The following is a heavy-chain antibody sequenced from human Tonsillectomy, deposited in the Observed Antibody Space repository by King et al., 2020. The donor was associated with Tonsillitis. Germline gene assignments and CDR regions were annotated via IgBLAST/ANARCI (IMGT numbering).Heavy chain of an antibody. V-gene: IGHV3-72*01. Sequence: QLVQSGGGLVQPGGSLRLSCAVSGFSFSDHYMDWVRLSPEKGLEWVGRSRDKGNRNITDYGASVEGRFFISRDDSKNSLHLQMNSLKMEDTAVYFCARGRGWFEDGRYFYGMDVWGQGTTVTVSS. CDR2: SRDKGNRNIT. CDR3: ARGRGWFEDGRYFYGMDV. D-gene: IGHD6-19*01. J-gene: IGHJ6*02. CDR1: GFSFSDHY.